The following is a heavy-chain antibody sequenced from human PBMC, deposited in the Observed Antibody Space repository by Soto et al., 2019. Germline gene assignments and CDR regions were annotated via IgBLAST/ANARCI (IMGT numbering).Heavy chain of an antibody. Sequence: QVQLVESGGGVVQPGRSLRLSCAASGFTFSSYGMHWVRQAPGKGLEWVAVISYDGSKKYYADSVKGRFTISRDNSKNTLYLQMNSLRAEDAAVYYFAKSLRGMITAPPFDPWGQGTLVTVSS. J-gene: IGHJ5*02. V-gene: IGHV3-30*18. CDR1: GFTFSSYG. CDR3: AKSLRGMITAPPFDP. CDR2: ISYDGSKK. D-gene: IGHD3-16*01.